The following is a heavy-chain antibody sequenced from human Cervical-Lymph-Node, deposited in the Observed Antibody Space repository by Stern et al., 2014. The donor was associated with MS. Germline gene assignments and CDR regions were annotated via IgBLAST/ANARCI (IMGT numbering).Heavy chain of an antibody. V-gene: IGHV4-59*01. CDR1: GGSISSYY. D-gene: IGHD3-3*01. CDR2: IYYSGST. J-gene: IGHJ5*02. CDR3: ARGETYYDFWSGYYRPNWFDP. Sequence: QLQLQESGPGLVKPSETLSLTCTVSGGSISSYYWSWIRQPPGKGLEWIGYIYYSGSTNYNPSLKSRVTISVDTSKNQFSLKLSSVTAADTAVYYCARGETYYDFWSGYYRPNWFDPWGQGTLVTVSS.